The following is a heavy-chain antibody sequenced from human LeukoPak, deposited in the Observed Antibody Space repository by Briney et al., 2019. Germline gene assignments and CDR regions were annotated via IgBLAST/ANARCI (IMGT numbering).Heavy chain of an antibody. Sequence: ASVKVSCKASGGTFSSYAISWVRQAPGQGLEWIGGIIPIFGTANYAQKFQGRVTITADESTSTAYMELSSLRSEDTAVYYCARGYSYGYPLDYWGQGTLVTVSS. V-gene: IGHV1-69*13. D-gene: IGHD5-18*01. CDR1: GGTFSSYA. J-gene: IGHJ4*02. CDR2: IIPIFGTA. CDR3: ARGYSYGYPLDY.